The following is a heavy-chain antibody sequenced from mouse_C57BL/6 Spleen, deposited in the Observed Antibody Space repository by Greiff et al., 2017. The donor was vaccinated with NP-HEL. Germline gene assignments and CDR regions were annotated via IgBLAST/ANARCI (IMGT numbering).Heavy chain of an antibody. J-gene: IGHJ4*01. CDR2: IYPSDSET. V-gene: IGHV1-61*01. CDR1: GYTFTSYW. CDR3: TRRITTPVAGYAMDY. D-gene: IGHD1-1*01. Sequence: VQLQQPGAELVRPGSSVKLSCKASGYTFTSYWMDWVKQRPGQGLEWIGNIYPSDSETHYNQKFKDKATLTVDKSSSTAYMQLSSLTSEDSAVYYCTRRITTPVAGYAMDYWGQGTSVTVSS.